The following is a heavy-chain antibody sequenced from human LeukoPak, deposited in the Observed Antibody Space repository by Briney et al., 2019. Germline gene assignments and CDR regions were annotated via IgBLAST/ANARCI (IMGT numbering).Heavy chain of an antibody. Sequence: SETLSLTCTVSGGSISSSSYYWGWIRQPPGQGLEWIGNIYDSGSTYYNASLQSPFTISIDPSKNQFSLRLSSVTAADTAMYYCAKSGGYGLIDYWGQGTLVTVSS. D-gene: IGHD1-26*01. CDR3: AKSGGYGLIDY. CDR2: IYDSGST. V-gene: IGHV4-39*01. CDR1: GGSISSSSYY. J-gene: IGHJ4*02.